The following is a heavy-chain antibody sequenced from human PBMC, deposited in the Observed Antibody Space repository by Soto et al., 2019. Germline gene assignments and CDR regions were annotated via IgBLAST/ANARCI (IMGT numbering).Heavy chain of an antibody. Sequence: PGRSLRLSCAASGFTFSSYGMHWVRQAPGKGLEWVAVISYDGSNKYYADSVKGRFTISRDNSKNTLYLQMNSLRAEDTSVYYGARGYVDDYWGQGTLVTVSS. CDR1: GFTFSSYG. CDR3: ARGYVDDY. D-gene: IGHD4-17*01. V-gene: IGHV3-30*03. J-gene: IGHJ4*02. CDR2: ISYDGSNK.